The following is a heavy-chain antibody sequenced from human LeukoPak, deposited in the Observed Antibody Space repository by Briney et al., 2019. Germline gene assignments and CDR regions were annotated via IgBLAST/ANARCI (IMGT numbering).Heavy chain of an antibody. Sequence: ASVKVSCKASGGTFSSYAISWVRQAPGQGLEWMGGIIPIFGTANYAQKFQGRVTITTNESTSTAYMELSSLRSEDTAVYYCVVGRFDYDSSGYYAGWFDPWGQGTLVTVSS. D-gene: IGHD3-22*01. CDR1: GGTFSSYA. CDR3: VVGRFDYDSSGYYAGWFDP. CDR2: IIPIFGTA. V-gene: IGHV1-69*05. J-gene: IGHJ5*02.